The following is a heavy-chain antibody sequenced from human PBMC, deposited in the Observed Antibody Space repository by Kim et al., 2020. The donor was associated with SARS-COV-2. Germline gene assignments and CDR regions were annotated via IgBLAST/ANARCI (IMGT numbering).Heavy chain of an antibody. CDR2: IKSKTDGGTT. D-gene: IGHD1-26*01. Sequence: GGSLRLSCAASGFTFSNAWMSWVRQAPGKGLEWVGRIKSKTDGGTTDYAAPVKGRFTISRDDSKNTLYLQMNSLKTEDTAVYYCTTQWELQLTGVDYWGQGTLVTVSS. CDR1: GFTFSNAW. V-gene: IGHV3-15*01. CDR3: TTQWELQLTGVDY. J-gene: IGHJ4*02.